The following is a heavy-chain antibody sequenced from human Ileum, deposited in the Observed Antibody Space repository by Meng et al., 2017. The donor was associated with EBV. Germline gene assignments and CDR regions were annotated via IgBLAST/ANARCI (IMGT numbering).Heavy chain of an antibody. CDR1: GAPFSSDYW. CDR3: VRGGTYYLSY. Sequence: VPLHESVPELVKPSAALPRTCATSGAPFSSDYWWSWVRQSPEKGLEWIGEMYPTGPTYYNPSLKGRVSISIDKSKNQLSLKLNSVTAADTAVYYCVRGGTYYLSYWGQGSLVTVSS. V-gene: IGHV4-4*02. J-gene: IGHJ4*02. CDR2: MYPTGPT. D-gene: IGHD1-26*01.